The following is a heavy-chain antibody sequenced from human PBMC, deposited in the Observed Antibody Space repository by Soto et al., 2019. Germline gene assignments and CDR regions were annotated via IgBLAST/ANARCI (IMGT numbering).Heavy chain of an antibody. D-gene: IGHD3-10*01. CDR3: ASALETGDY. Sequence: QVQLVESGGGVVQPGRSLRVSCAASGFTFSNYGMHWVRQAPGKGPEWVAVIWYDGSNKDYADSVKGRFTISRDNSKNTLYLQMNSLRAEDTAVYYCASALETGDYWGQGTLVTVSS. CDR1: GFTFSNYG. V-gene: IGHV3-33*01. J-gene: IGHJ4*02. CDR2: IWYDGSNK.